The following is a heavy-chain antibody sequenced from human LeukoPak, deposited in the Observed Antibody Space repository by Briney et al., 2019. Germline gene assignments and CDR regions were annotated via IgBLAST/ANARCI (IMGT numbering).Heavy chain of an antibody. CDR2: INHSGST. D-gene: IGHD3-3*01. V-gene: IGHV4-34*01. CDR1: GGSFSVYY. CDR3: ARLPYDFWSGYYRFDY. Sequence: PSETLSLTCAVYGGSFSVYYWSWIRQPPGKGLKWIGEINHSGSTNYNPSLKSRVTISVDTSKHQFSLKLSSVTAADTAVYYCARLPYDFWSGYYRFDYWGQGTLVTVSS. J-gene: IGHJ4*02.